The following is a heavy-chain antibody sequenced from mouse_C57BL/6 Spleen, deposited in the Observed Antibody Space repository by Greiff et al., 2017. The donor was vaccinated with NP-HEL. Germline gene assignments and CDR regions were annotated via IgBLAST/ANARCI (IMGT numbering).Heavy chain of an antibody. D-gene: IGHD2-3*01. CDR2: INPGSGGT. J-gene: IGHJ3*01. Sequence: QVQLQQSGAELVRPGTSVKVSCKASGYAFTNYLIEWVKQRPGQGLEWIGVINPGSGGTNYNEKFKGKATLTADKSSSTAYMQLSSLTSEDSAVYFCARKGGDGYSPFAYWGQGTLVTVSA. V-gene: IGHV1-54*01. CDR3: ARKGGDGYSPFAY. CDR1: GYAFTNYL.